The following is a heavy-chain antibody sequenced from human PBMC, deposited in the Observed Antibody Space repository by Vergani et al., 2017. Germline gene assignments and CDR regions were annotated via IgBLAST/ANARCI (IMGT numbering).Heavy chain of an antibody. V-gene: IGHV3-7*01. Sequence: EVQLVESGGGLVQPGGSLRLSCAASGFTFSSYWMSWVRQAPGKGLEWVANIKQDGSEKYYVDSVKGRFTISRDNAKNSLYLQMNSLRAEDTAVYYCARVGVLRVYALFDYWGQGTLVTVSS. D-gene: IGHD2-8*01. J-gene: IGHJ4*02. CDR3: ARVGVLRVYALFDY. CDR1: GFTFSSYW. CDR2: IKQDGSEK.